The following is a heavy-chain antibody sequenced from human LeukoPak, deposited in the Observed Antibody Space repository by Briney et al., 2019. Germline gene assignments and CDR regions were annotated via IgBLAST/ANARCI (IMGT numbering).Heavy chain of an antibody. J-gene: IGHJ6*03. D-gene: IGHD4-17*01. CDR3: ARGATVTTPTGSYYYYYMDV. Sequence: ASVKVSCKASGYTFTGYYMHWVRQAPGQGLEWMGWINPNSGGTNYAQKFQGRVTMTRDTSIGTAYMELSRLRSDDTAVYYCARGATVTTPTGSYYYYYMDVWGKGTTVTVSS. V-gene: IGHV1-2*02. CDR2: INPNSGGT. CDR1: GYTFTGYY.